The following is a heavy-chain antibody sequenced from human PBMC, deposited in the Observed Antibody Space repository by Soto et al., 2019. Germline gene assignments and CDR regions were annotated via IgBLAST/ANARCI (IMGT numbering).Heavy chain of an antibody. Sequence: ASVKVSCKASGYTFTSYAMHWVLQAPGQRLEWMGWINAGNGNTKYSQKFQGRVTITRDTSASTAYMELSSLRSEDTAVYYCARAPSYEVGSGYERPAREVRGQRTPVRVAS. J-gene: IGHJ1*01. D-gene: IGHD3-3*01. CDR3: ARAPSYEVGSGYERPAREV. CDR1: GYTFTSYA. V-gene: IGHV1-3*01. CDR2: INAGNGNT.